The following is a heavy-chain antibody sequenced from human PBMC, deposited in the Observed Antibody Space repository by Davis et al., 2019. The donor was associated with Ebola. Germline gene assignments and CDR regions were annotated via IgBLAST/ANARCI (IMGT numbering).Heavy chain of an antibody. CDR2: IKQDGSEK. V-gene: IGHV3-7*03. D-gene: IGHD3-9*01. CDR3: ARDKDFDWLLYMDV. Sequence: GESLKISCAASGFTFSSYWMSWVRQAPGKGLEWVANIKQDGSEKYYVDSVKGRFTISRDNAKNSLYLQMNSLRAEDTAVYYCARDKDFDWLLYMDVWGKGTTVTVSS. J-gene: IGHJ6*03. CDR1: GFTFSSYW.